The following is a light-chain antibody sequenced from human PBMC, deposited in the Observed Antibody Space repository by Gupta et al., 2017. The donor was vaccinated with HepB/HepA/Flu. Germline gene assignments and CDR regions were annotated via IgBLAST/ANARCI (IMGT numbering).Light chain of an antibody. CDR3: VLYMGRGIWV. Sequence: QTVVTQEPSFSVSPGGTVTLTCGLSSGSVSTNYYPSWYQQTPGQAPRTLIYSTNKRSSGVPDRFSGSIRGNKAALTITGAQADDESDYYCVLYMGRGIWVFGGGTKLTVL. V-gene: IGLV8-61*01. CDR1: SGSVSTNYY. J-gene: IGLJ3*02. CDR2: STN.